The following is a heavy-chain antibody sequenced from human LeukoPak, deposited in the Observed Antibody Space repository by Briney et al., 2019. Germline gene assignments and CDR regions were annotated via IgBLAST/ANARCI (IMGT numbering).Heavy chain of an antibody. CDR3: ATPAGEVPAASHYYGMDV. CDR2: ISSSSYI. V-gene: IGHV3-21*01. CDR1: GFTFSSYS. Sequence: GGSLRLSCAASGFTFSSYSMNWVRQAPGKGLEWDSSISSSSYIYYADSVKGRFTISRDNAKNSLYLQMNSLRAEDTAVYYCATPAGEVPAASHYYGMDVWGKGTTVTVSS. D-gene: IGHD2-2*01. J-gene: IGHJ6*04.